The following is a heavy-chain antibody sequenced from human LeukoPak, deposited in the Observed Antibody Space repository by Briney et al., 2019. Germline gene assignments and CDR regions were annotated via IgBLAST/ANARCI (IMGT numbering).Heavy chain of an antibody. CDR2: INHSGST. CDR3: ARHGYSSSWYAVDYYYYMDV. CDR1: GGSFSGYY. V-gene: IGHV4-34*01. J-gene: IGHJ6*03. D-gene: IGHD6-13*01. Sequence: SETLSLTCAVYGGSFSGYYWSWIRQPPGKGLEWIGEINHSGSTNYNPSLKSRVTISVDTSKNQFSLKLSSVTAADTAVYYCARHGYSSSWYAVDYYYYMDVWGKGTTVTISS.